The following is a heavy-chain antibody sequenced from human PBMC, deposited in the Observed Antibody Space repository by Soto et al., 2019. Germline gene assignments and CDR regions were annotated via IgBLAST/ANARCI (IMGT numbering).Heavy chain of an antibody. CDR2: IIPIFGTA. CDR3: ARVRVDTAMADYYYGMDV. CDR1: GGTFSIYA. Sequence: GASVKVSCKASGGTFSIYAIIWVRQAPGQGLEWMGGIIPIFGTANYAQKFQGRVTITADESTSTAYMELSSLRSEDTAVYYCARVRVDTAMADYYYGMDVWGQGTTVTVSS. D-gene: IGHD5-18*01. V-gene: IGHV1-69*13. J-gene: IGHJ6*02.